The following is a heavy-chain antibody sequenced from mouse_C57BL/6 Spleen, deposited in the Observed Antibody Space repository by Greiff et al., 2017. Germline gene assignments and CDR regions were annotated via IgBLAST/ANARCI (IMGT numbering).Heavy chain of an antibody. CDR2: IHPNSGST. CDR1: GYTFTSYW. V-gene: IGHV1-64*01. D-gene: IGHD1-1*01. CDR3: ASLYYGSSYDFDY. Sequence: QVQLQQPGAELVKPGASVKLSCKASGYTFTSYWMHWVKQRPGQGLEWIGMIHPNSGSTNYNEKFKSKATLTVDKSSSTAYMQPSSLTSEDSAVYYCASLYYGSSYDFDYWGQGTTLTVSS. J-gene: IGHJ2*01.